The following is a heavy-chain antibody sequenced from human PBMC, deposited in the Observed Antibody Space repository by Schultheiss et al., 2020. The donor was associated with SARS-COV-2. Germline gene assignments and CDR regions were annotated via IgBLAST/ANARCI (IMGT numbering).Heavy chain of an antibody. CDR1: GYTFTSYY. J-gene: IGHJ6*03. CDR3: ERERIPQRRPYYYYYMDV. V-gene: IGHV1-2*02. Sequence: ASVKVSCKASGYTFTSYYMHWVRQAPGQGLEWMGWINPNSGGTNYAQKFQGRVTMTRDTSISTAYMELSRLRSDDTAVYYCERERIPQRRPYYYYYMDVWGKGTTVTVSS. D-gene: IGHD6-25*01. CDR2: INPNSGGT.